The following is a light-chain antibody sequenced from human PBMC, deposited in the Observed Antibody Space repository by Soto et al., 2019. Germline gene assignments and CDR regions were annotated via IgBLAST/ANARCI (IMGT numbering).Light chain of an antibody. Sequence: EIVLTQSPGTLSLSPGERATLSCRASQSVSSSYLAWYQQKPGQAPRLLIYGAYSRATGIPDRFSGSGSGTDFTLTISRLEPEDFAVYYCQQYGSSPYSTFGPGTKVDIK. J-gene: IGKJ3*01. V-gene: IGKV3-20*01. CDR3: QQYGSSPYST. CDR2: GAY. CDR1: QSVSSSY.